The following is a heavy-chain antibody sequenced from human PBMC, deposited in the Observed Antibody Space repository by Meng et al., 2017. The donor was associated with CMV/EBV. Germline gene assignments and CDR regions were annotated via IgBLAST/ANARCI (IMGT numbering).Heavy chain of an antibody. CDR2: INPSGGST. D-gene: IGHD6-13*01. J-gene: IGHJ4*02. CDR1: GYTFTSYY. CDR3: ARASGAAAGPIDFDY. V-gene: IGHV1-46*01. Sequence: ASVKVSCKASGYTFTSYYMHWVRQAPGQGLEWMGIINPSGGSTSYAQKFQGRVTMTRDTSTSTVYMEPSSLRSEDTAVYYCARASGAAAGPIDFDYWGQGTLVTVSS.